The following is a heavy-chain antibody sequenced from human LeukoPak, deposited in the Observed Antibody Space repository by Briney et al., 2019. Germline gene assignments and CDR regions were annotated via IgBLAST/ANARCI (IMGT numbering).Heavy chain of an antibody. V-gene: IGHV4-59*01. CDR2: IYYSGNT. D-gene: IGHD4-11*01. J-gene: IGHJ6*02. Sequence: SETLSLTCTVSGGSISSYYWSWIRQPPGKGLEWIGYIYYSGNTNYNPSLKSRVTISVDTSENQFSLKLSSVTAADTAVYYCARDIRYSNYVGYYYYYGMDVWGQGTTVTVSS. CDR3: ARDIRYSNYVGYYYYYGMDV. CDR1: GGSISSYY.